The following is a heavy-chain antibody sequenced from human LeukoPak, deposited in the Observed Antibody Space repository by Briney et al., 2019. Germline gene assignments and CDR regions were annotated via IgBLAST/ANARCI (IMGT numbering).Heavy chain of an antibody. V-gene: IGHV3-23*01. CDR1: GFTFSSYA. CDR3: ARDRGKDAFDI. J-gene: IGHJ3*02. CDR2: IRGSGGGT. Sequence: PGGSLRLSCAASGFTFSSYAMSWVRQAPGKGLEWVSSIRGSGGGTNYGDSVKGRFTISRYNSKNTLYLQMNSLRAEDTAVYYCARDRGKDAFDIWGQGTMVTVSS. D-gene: IGHD3-10*01.